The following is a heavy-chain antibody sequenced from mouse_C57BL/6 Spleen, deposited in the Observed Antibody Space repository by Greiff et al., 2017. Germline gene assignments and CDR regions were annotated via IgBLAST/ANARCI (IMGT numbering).Heavy chain of an antibody. D-gene: IGHD1-1*01. CDR3: AREHYGSSYWYFDV. CDR1: GYSITSGYY. Sequence: DVQLQESGPGLVKPSQSLSLTCSVTGYSITSGYYWNWIRQFPGNKLEWMGYISYDGSNNYHPSLKNRISITRDTSKNQFFLKLNSVTTEDTATYYCAREHYGSSYWYFDVWGTGTTVTVSS. V-gene: IGHV3-6*01. J-gene: IGHJ1*03. CDR2: ISYDGSN.